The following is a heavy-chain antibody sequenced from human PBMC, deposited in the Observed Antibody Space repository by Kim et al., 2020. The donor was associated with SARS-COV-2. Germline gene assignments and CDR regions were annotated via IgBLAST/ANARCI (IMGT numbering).Heavy chain of an antibody. Sequence: SETLSLTCTVSGGSISSSSYYWGWIRQPPGKGLEWIGSIYYSGSTYYNPSLKSRVTISVDTSKNQFSLKLSSVTAADTAVYYCARDPITMVRGVIMGYGMDVWGQGTTVTVSS. V-gene: IGHV4-39*07. J-gene: IGHJ6*02. CDR1: GGSISSSSYY. CDR2: IYYSGST. D-gene: IGHD3-10*01. CDR3: ARDPITMVRGVIMGYGMDV.